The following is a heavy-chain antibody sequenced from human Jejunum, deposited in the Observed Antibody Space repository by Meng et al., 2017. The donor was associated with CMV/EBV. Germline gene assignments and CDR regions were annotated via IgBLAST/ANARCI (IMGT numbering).Heavy chain of an antibody. CDR3: ARDLSGYYSFVDY. D-gene: IGHD3-22*01. CDR2: INPNNGGA. Sequence: QVKLVHAGAEVKKPGASVKVSCKASGYTFTSYDINWVRQGTGQGLEWMGRINPNNGGANYAQQFQGRVTMTTDTSISTAYMELSRLRSDDTAVYYCARDLSGYYSFVDYWGQGTLVTVSS. CDR1: GYTFTSYD. J-gene: IGHJ4*02. V-gene: IGHV1-2*06.